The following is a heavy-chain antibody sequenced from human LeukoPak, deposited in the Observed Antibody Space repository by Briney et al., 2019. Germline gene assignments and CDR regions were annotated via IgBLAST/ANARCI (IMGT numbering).Heavy chain of an antibody. D-gene: IGHD6-19*01. CDR2: ISGSRGST. V-gene: IGHV3-23*01. J-gene: IGHJ4*02. Sequence: ISGSRGSTYYADSVKGRFTISRDNSKNTLYLQMNSLRAEDTAVYYCAKPRQRAVAGTTFDYWGQGTLVTVSS. CDR3: AKPRQRAVAGTTFDY.